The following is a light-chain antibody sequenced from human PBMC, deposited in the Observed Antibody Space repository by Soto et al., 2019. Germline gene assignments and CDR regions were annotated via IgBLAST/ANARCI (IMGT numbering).Light chain of an antibody. J-gene: IGKJ4*01. Sequence: EIVLTQSPATLSLSPGERATLSCRASQSVSSYLAWYQQKPGQAPRLLIYDASNRATGIPARFSGNGSGTDFILTISSLEPEDFAVYYCQQRSSWPLTFGGGTKVEIK. CDR1: QSVSSY. V-gene: IGKV3-11*01. CDR2: DAS. CDR3: QQRSSWPLT.